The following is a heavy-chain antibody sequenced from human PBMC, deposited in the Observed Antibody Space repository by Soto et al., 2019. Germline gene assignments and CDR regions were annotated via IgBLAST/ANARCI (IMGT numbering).Heavy chain of an antibody. J-gene: IGHJ5*02. V-gene: IGHV3-13*01. CDR2: IGTLSDT. CDR3: GRGRSFSYASTPPPMFDP. D-gene: IGHD3-10*01. Sequence: GGSLRLSCAGSGFTFSTFDIHWVRQAPGKGLEWVSGIGTLSDTFYAASVQGRFTISRQSAKNSVYLQMNSLRAGDTAFYYCGRGRSFSYASTPPPMFDPWGQGTLVTVSS. CDR1: GFTFSTFD.